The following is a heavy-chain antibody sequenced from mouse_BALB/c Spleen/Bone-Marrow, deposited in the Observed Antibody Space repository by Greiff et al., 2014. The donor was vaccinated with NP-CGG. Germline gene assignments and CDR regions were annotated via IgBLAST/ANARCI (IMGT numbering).Heavy chain of an antibody. Sequence: LVESGAELVKPGASVKLSCKASGYTFTSYWMHWVKQRPGQGLEWIGEINPSNGRTNYNEKFKTKATLTVDKSSNTAYMRLSRLTSEDSAVYYCARKGADYEDYWGQGTTLTVSS. CDR1: GYTFTSYW. J-gene: IGHJ2*01. D-gene: IGHD2-13*01. V-gene: IGHV1S81*02. CDR3: ARKGADYEDY. CDR2: INPSNGRT.